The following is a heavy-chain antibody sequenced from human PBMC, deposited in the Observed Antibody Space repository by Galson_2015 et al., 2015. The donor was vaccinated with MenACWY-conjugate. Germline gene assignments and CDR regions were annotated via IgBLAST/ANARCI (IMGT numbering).Heavy chain of an antibody. D-gene: IGHD3-10*01. Sequence: SLRLSCAASGFTFSSYAMHWVRQAPGKGLEWVAVISYDGSNKYYADSVKGRFTISRDNSKNTLYLQMNSLRAEDTAVYYCARPAPTYYYGSGSPVFDYWGQGTLVTVSS. J-gene: IGHJ4*02. V-gene: IGHV3-30*04. CDR2: ISYDGSNK. CDR1: GFTFSSYA. CDR3: ARPAPTYYYGSGSPVFDY.